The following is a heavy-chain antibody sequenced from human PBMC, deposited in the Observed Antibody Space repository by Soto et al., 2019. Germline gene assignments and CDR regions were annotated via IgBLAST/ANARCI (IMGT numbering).Heavy chain of an antibody. CDR2: IYHSGST. CDR1: QGSSGSSNG. D-gene: IGHD4-17*01. J-gene: IGHJ5*02. Sequence: SETLSLTCAVAQGSSGSSNGWSWVRQPPGKGLEWIGEIYHSGSTNYNPSFRSRVTISMDKSKNQFSLKLTAVTAADTAIYYCARENYADYEHSCFAPWGQGIQVPVSS. CDR3: ARENYADYEHSCFAP. V-gene: IGHV4-4*02.